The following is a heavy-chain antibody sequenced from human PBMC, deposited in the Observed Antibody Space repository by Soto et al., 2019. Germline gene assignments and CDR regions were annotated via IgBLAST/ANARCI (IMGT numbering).Heavy chain of an antibody. D-gene: IGHD3-10*01. J-gene: IGHJ4*02. V-gene: IGHV3-23*01. CDR2: ISGSGANT. CDR3: AKAAAYHGSASYFPFDD. CDR1: GFSFSNYA. Sequence: EVQLLESWGGLVQPGGTLRLTCAAAGFSFSNYAMSWVRQAPGKGLEWVSSISGSGANTYYVDSVKGRFTVSRDNAKNTLYLQMSSLRGEDTAVYKCAKAAAYHGSASYFPFDDSGLGTRVTVSS.